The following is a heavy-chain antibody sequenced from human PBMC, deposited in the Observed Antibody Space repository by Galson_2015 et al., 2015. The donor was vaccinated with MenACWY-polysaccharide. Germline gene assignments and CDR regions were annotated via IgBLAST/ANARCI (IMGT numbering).Heavy chain of an antibody. CDR1: GFTFNRYA. CDR3: AGEYCSRTSCVLFDY. V-gene: IGHV3-30-3*01. D-gene: IGHD2-2*01. CDR2: ISYDGSNK. J-gene: IGHJ4*02. Sequence: SLRLSCAASGFTFNRYAMHWVRQAPGRGLEWVAVISYDGSNKYYADSVKGRFTISRDNSRNTLYLQMNSLRTEDTAVYYCAGEYCSRTSCVLFDYWGQGPLVAVSS.